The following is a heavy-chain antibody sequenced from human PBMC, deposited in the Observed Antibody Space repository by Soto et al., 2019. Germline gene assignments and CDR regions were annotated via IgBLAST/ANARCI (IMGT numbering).Heavy chain of an antibody. CDR3: ARHRADGSGSYSGY. V-gene: IGHV1-18*01. D-gene: IGHD3-10*01. CDR2: ISAYNGNT. Sequence: QVQLVQSGAEVKKPGASVKVSCKASGYTFTSYGISWVRQAPGQGLEWMGWISAYNGNTNYAQKLQGRVTMTTDTPAGTAYMEPRSLRSDATAVYFGARHRADGSGSYSGYWGHGTLVTVSS. CDR1: GYTFTSYG. J-gene: IGHJ4*01.